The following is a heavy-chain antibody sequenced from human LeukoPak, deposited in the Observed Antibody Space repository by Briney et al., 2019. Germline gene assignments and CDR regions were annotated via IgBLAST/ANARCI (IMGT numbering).Heavy chain of an antibody. CDR2: IRYDGSNK. V-gene: IGHV3-30*02. J-gene: IGHJ6*03. CDR1: GFTFSSYG. CDR3: AKLAVGSSSWYINYYYYMDV. Sequence: PGGSLRLSCAASGFTFSSYGMHWVRQAPGKGLEWVAFIRYDGSNKYYADSVKGRFTISRDNSKNTLYLQMNSLRAEDTAVYYCAKLAVGSSSWYINYYYYMDVWGKGTTVTISS. D-gene: IGHD6-13*01.